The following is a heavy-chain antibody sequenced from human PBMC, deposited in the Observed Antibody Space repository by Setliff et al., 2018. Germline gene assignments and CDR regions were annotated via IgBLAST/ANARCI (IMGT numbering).Heavy chain of an antibody. Sequence: SETLSLTCAVSNFSVNSGYTWGWIRQPPGKGLEWIGIMFDNVGTFYNPPLKSRVTMSVDTSKGELSLKLTFVTAADTAVYYCASQRLARYFDNWGQGTLVTVSS. V-gene: IGHV4-38-2*01. J-gene: IGHJ4*02. CDR1: NFSVNSGYT. CDR3: ASQRLARYFDN. CDR2: MFDNVGT. D-gene: IGHD2-21*01.